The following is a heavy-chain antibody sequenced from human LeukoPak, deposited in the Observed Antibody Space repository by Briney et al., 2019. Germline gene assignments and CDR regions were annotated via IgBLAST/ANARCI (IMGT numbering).Heavy chain of an antibody. CDR2: INPNSGGI. V-gene: IGHV1-2*04. CDR3: AREDTGPNDAFDI. J-gene: IGHJ3*02. Sequence: ASVKVSCKASGYTFTGYYMHWVRQAPGQGLEWMGWINPNSGGINYAQKFQGWVTMTRDTSISTAYMELSRLRSDDTAVYYCAREDTGPNDAFDIWGQGTMVTVSS. D-gene: IGHD2-8*02. CDR1: GYTFTGYY.